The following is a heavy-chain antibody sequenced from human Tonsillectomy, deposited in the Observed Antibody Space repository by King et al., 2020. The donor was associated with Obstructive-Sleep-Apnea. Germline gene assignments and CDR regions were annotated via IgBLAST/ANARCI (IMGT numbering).Heavy chain of an antibody. V-gene: IGHV3-30*18. CDR3: AKAWTVTTLQCACDY. D-gene: IGHD4-17*01. CDR1: EFTFSSYG. CDR2: ISYDGYKV. J-gene: IGHJ4*02. Sequence: VQLVESGGGVVQPGRSLRLSCAASEFTFSSYGMHWVRQAPGKGLEWVAVISYDGYKVYYADSVKGRFTISRDNSKNTLYLQMNSLRPEDTAVYYCAKAWTVTTLQCACDYWGQGTLVTVSS.